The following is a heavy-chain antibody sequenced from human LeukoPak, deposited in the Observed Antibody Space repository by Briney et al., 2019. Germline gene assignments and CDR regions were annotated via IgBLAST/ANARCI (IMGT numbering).Heavy chain of an antibody. V-gene: IGHV4-61*02. D-gene: IGHD2/OR15-2a*01. CDR1: GGPISSGSYY. CDR3: ATGGYYLYYFDY. J-gene: IGHJ4*02. Sequence: SQTLSLTCTVSGGPISSGSYYWSWIRQPAGKGLEWIGRIYTSGSTNYNPSLKSRVTISVDTSKNQFSLKLSSVTAADTAVYYCATGGYYLYYFDYWGQGTLVTVSS. CDR2: IYTSGST.